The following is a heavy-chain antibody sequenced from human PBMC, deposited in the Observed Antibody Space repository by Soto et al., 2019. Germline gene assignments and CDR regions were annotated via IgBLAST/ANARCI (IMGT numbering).Heavy chain of an antibody. V-gene: IGHV6-1*01. J-gene: IGHJ6*02. D-gene: IGHD6-13*01. CDR3: ARDRAAASIYYYYGMDV. CDR1: GDSVSSNSAA. CDR2: TYYRSKWYN. Sequence: QTLSLTCAISGDSVSSNSAAWNWIRQSPSRGLEWLGRTYYRSKWYNDYAVSVKSRITINPDTSKNQFSLQLNSVTPEDTAVYYCARDRAAASIYYYYGMDVWGQGTTVTVSS.